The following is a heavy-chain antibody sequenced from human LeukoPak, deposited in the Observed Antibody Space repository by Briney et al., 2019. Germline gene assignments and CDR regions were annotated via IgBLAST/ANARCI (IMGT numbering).Heavy chain of an antibody. D-gene: IGHD3-10*01. V-gene: IGHV1-18*01. Sequence: GASVKVSCKASGYTFTSYGISWVRQAPGQGLEWMGWISAYNGNTNYAQKLQGRVTMTTDTSTSTAYMELRSLRSDDTAVYYCVSKGTGNEYYGMDVWGQGTTVTVSS. J-gene: IGHJ6*02. CDR1: GYTFTSYG. CDR2: ISAYNGNT. CDR3: VSKGTGNEYYGMDV.